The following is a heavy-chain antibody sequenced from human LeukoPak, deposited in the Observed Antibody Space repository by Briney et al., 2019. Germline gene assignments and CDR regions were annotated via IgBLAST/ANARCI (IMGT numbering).Heavy chain of an antibody. CDR1: GFTFDDYA. Sequence: GGSLRLSCAASGFTFDDYAMHWVRQAPGKGLEWVSAISGSGGSTYYADSVKGRFTISRDNSKNTLYLQMNSLRAEDTAVYYCDSPRRGDTEDYWGQGTLVTVSS. J-gene: IGHJ4*02. V-gene: IGHV3-23*01. CDR2: ISGSGGST. CDR3: DSPRRGDTEDY. D-gene: IGHD5-18*01.